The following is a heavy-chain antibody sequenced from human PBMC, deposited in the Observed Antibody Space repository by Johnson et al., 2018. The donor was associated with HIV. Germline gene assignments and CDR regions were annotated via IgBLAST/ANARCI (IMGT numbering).Heavy chain of an antibody. CDR1: GFTFSDYT. D-gene: IGHD2-21*02. CDR2: IRGKPYGGTP. Sequence: VQLVESGGDLVQPGRSLRLSCTASGFTFSDYTMSWVRQAPGKGLEWVGFIRGKPYGGTPEYAASVKGRFTISRDDSKSIAYLQINSLRTEDTAIYYCTGGRDLRAFDIWGQGTMVTVSS. J-gene: IGHJ3*02. CDR3: TGGRDLRAFDI. V-gene: IGHV3-49*04.